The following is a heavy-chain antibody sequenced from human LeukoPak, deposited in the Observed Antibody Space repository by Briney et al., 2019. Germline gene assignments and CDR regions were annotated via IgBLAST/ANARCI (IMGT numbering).Heavy chain of an antibody. CDR1: GGSISSGGYY. CDR2: IYHSGST. CDR3: ARVPAGYSSSWYDY. Sequence: SQTLSLTCTVSGGSISSGGYYWSWIRQPPGKGLEWIGYIYHSGSTYYNPSLKSRVTISVDTSKNQFSLKLSSVTAADTAVYYCARVPAGYSSSWYDYWGQGTLVTVSS. J-gene: IGHJ4*02. V-gene: IGHV4-30-2*01. D-gene: IGHD6-13*01.